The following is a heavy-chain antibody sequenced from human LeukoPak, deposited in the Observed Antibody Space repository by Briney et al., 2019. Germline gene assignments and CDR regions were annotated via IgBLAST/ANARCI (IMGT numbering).Heavy chain of an antibody. CDR1: LDSIIRYY. CDR2: IYTSVGT. CDR3: ARGIVAVAGTWFDP. Sequence: SETLSLTPTHSLDSIIRYYWSGIPPPAGRGRGCMGRIYTSVGTNYNPSLKSRVTMSVDTSKTQYSLKLSSVTAADTAAYYCARGIVAVAGTWFDPWGQGTLVTVSS. J-gene: IGHJ5*02. V-gene: IGHV4-4*07. D-gene: IGHD6-19*01.